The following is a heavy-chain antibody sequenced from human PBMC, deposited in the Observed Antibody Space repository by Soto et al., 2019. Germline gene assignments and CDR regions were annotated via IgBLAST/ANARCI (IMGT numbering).Heavy chain of an antibody. Sequence: ASVKVSCKASGYTFTSYGISWVRQAPGQGLEWMGWISAYNGNTNYAQKLQGRVTMTTDTSTSTAYMELRSLRSDDTAVYYCARGPTSYYDSSGYFKYFDYWGQGTLVTVSS. D-gene: IGHD3-22*01. CDR3: ARGPTSYYDSSGYFKYFDY. J-gene: IGHJ4*02. CDR2: ISAYNGNT. CDR1: GYTFTSYG. V-gene: IGHV1-18*01.